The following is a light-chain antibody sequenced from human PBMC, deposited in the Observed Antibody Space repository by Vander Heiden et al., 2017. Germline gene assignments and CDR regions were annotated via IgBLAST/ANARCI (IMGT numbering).Light chain of an antibody. CDR1: QSVLYSSNNKNY. V-gene: IGKV4-1*01. J-gene: IGKJ1*01. CDR2: WAS. CDR3: QKYYSTIWT. Sequence: DIMMTQSPDPLAVSLGERATINCKSSQSVLYSSNNKNYLAWYQQKPGQLPKLLIYWASTRESGVPDRFSGSGSGTDFTLTISSLQAEDVAVYYCQKYYSTIWTFGQGTKVEIK.